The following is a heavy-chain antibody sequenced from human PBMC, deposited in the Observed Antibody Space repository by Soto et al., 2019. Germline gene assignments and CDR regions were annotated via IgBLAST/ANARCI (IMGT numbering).Heavy chain of an antibody. Sequence: QVQLQESGPGLVKPSGTLSLTCAVSGVSLSNPNWWAWVRQAPGKGLEWIGEIDHSGSTNYNPSLNXXVXIRXDRSKNQFSLKLSSVAAADTAVYYCARGIFYAFDIWGQGTMVTVSS. V-gene: IGHV4-4*02. J-gene: IGHJ3*02. D-gene: IGHD3-9*01. CDR2: IDHSGST. CDR3: ARGIFYAFDI. CDR1: GVSLSNPNW.